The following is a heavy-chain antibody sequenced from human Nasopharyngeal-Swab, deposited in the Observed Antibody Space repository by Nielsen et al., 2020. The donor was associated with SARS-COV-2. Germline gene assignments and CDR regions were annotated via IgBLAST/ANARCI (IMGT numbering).Heavy chain of an antibody. CDR3: ARGGRHGCSSANRPCAIDV. V-gene: IGHV4-34*01. D-gene: IGHD2-2*01. CDR2: TRHSGSG. J-gene: IGHJ6*02. Sequence: WIRQPPGKGLVWIGETRHSGSGNYKPSLNSRVSMSVDASKNQFSLKLNSVTAADTAVYYCARGGRHGCSSANRPCAIDVWGQGATVTVSS.